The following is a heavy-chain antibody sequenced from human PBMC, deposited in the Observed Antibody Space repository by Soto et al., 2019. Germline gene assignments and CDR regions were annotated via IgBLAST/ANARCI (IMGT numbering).Heavy chain of an antibody. CDR1: GGSFSGYY. V-gene: IGHV4-34*01. Sequence: PSEILSLTCAVYGGSFSGYYWGWIRQPPGKGLEWIGEINHSGSTNYNPSLKSRVTISVDTSKNQFSLKLSSVTAADTAVYYCARGPLCITGTCYYGMDVWGQGTTVTVSS. D-gene: IGHD1-7*01. CDR3: ARGPLCITGTCYYGMDV. J-gene: IGHJ6*02. CDR2: INHSGST.